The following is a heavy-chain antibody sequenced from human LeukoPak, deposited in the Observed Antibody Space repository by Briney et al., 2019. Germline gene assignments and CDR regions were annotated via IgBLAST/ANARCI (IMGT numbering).Heavy chain of an antibody. CDR1: GGSISSYY. Sequence: PSETLSLTCTVSGGSISSYYWSWIRQPPDKGLEWIGYIYYSVNTNYNPSLKSRVTISVDTSKNQFSLKLTSVTAADTALYYCAREGLATMVRGVIPYWGQGTLVTVSS. CDR2: IYYSVNT. D-gene: IGHD3-10*01. V-gene: IGHV4-59*01. CDR3: AREGLATMVRGVIPY. J-gene: IGHJ4*02.